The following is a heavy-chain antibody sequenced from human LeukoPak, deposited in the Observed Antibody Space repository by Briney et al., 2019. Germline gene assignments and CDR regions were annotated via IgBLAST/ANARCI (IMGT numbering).Heavy chain of an antibody. CDR2: ISGSGGST. J-gene: IGHJ4*02. CDR3: AKKAYGKIDY. V-gene: IGHV3-23*01. CDR1: GFTFSSYA. Sequence: AGGSLRLSCAASGFTFSSYAMNWVRQAPGKGLEWVSDISGSGGSTYYADPVKGRFTISRDNSKNTLYLQMNSLRAEDTAVYYCAKKAYGKIDYWGQGTLVTVSS. D-gene: IGHD4-17*01.